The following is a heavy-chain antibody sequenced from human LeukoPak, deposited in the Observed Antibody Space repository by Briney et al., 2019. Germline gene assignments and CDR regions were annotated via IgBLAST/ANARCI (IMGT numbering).Heavy chain of an antibody. Sequence: GGSLRLSCAASGFTFSSYWMSWVRQAPGKGLEWVTNIKQDGSEKYYVDSVKGRFTISRDNAKNSLYLQMNSLRAEDTAVYYCAKDGDTYYDFWSGLGKNYYYYYMDVWGKGTTVTVSS. J-gene: IGHJ6*03. CDR1: GFTFSSYW. CDR2: IKQDGSEK. CDR3: AKDGDTYYDFWSGLGKNYYYYYMDV. D-gene: IGHD3-3*01. V-gene: IGHV3-7*01.